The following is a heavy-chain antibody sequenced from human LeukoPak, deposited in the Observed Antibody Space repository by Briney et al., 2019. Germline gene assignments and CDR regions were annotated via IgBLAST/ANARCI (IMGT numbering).Heavy chain of an antibody. CDR1: GFSFNTYA. D-gene: IGHD1-26*01. CDR2: ISNTGGST. Sequence: GGSLRLSCAASGFSFNTYAMSWVRQAPGKGLEWVSAISNTGGSTYYADSVKGRFTISRDNSKNTLYLQMNSLRAEDTAVYYCARCGSSPPYLSFASGGQETLVTAPS. J-gene: IGHJ4*02. CDR3: ARCGSSPPYLSFAS. V-gene: IGHV3-23*01.